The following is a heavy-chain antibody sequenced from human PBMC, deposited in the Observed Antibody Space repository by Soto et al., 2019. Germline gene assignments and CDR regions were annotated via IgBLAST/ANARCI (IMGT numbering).Heavy chain of an antibody. J-gene: IGHJ6*03. V-gene: IGHV1-69*04. Sequence: GASVKVSCKASGVTFSSYTISWVRQAPGQGLEWMGRIIPILGIANYAQKFQGRVTITADKSTSTAYMELSSLRSEDTAVYYCARERYFDRIHYYYYMDVWGKGTTVTVSS. CDR1: GVTFSSYT. CDR3: ARERYFDRIHYYYYMDV. D-gene: IGHD3-9*01. CDR2: IIPILGIA.